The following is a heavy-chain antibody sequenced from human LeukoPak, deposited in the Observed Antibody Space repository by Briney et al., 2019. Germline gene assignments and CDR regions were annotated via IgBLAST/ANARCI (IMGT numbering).Heavy chain of an antibody. CDR1: GFTFSSYA. J-gene: IGHJ3*02. CDR3: AKDKASPIAPDAFDI. V-gene: IGHV3-23*01. CDR2: ISGSGGST. D-gene: IGHD2-21*01. Sequence: GGSLRLSCAASGFTFSSYAMSWVRQAPGKGLEWVSAISGSGGSTYYADSVKGRFTISSDNSKNTLYLQMNSLRAEDTAVYYCAKDKASPIAPDAFDIWGQGTMVTVSS.